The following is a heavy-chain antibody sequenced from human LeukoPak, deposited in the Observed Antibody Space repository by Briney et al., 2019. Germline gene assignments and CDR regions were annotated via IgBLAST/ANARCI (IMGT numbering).Heavy chain of an antibody. V-gene: IGHV3-30*04. Sequence: GGSLRLSCAASGFTFSSYAMHWVRQAPGKGLEWVAVISYDGSNKYYADSVKGRFTISRDNSKNTLYLQMNSMRAEDTAVYYCAELGITMIGGVWGKGTTVTISS. J-gene: IGHJ6*04. CDR3: AELGITMIGGV. CDR1: GFTFSSYA. CDR2: ISYDGSNK. D-gene: IGHD3-10*02.